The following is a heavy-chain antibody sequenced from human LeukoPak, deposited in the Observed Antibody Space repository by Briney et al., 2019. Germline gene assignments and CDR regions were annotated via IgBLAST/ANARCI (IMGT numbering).Heavy chain of an antibody. CDR2: INHSGST. V-gene: IGHV4-34*01. J-gene: IGHJ4*02. CDR1: GGSFSGYY. CDR3: ARGGWGITGTTAPFDY. Sequence: SETLSLTCAVYGGSFSGYYWSWIRQPPGKGLEWIGEINHSGSTSSNPSLESRVTISVDTSKNQFSLRLSSVTAADTAVYYCARGGWGITGTTAPFDYWGQGTLVTVSS. D-gene: IGHD1-20*01.